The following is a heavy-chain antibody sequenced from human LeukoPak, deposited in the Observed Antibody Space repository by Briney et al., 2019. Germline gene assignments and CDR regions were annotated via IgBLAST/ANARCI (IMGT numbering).Heavy chain of an antibody. V-gene: IGHV1-2*06. D-gene: IGHD4-11*01. CDR2: INPNSGGT. CDR3: ARDRPPVTNYDY. CDR1: GSTFTGYY. J-gene: IGHJ4*02. Sequence: ASVKVSCRASGSTFTGYYMHWERQAPGQGPEWMGRINPNSGGTNYAQKFLGRVTMTRDTSISTAYMELSRLRSDDTAVYYCARDRPPVTNYDYWGQGTLVTVSS.